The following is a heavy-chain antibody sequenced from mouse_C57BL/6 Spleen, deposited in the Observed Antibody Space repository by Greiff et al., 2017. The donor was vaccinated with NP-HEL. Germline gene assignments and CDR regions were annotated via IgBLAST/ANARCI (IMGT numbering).Heavy chain of an antibody. J-gene: IGHJ4*01. CDR2: IDPNSGGT. Sequence: QVQLQQPGAELVKPGASVKLSCKASGYTFTSYWMHWVKQRPGRGLEWIGRIDPNSGGTKYNEKFKSKATLTVDKPSSTAYMQRSSLTSEDSAVYYCALYYGSGYFYALDYWGQGTTVTVSS. V-gene: IGHV1-72*01. D-gene: IGHD1-1*01. CDR1: GYTFTSYW. CDR3: ALYYGSGYFYALDY.